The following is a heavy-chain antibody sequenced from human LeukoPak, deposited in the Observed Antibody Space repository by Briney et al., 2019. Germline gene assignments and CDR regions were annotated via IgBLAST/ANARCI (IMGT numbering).Heavy chain of an antibody. CDR2: IKQDGSEK. CDR3: ARDFSHGGWSYYFDY. J-gene: IGHJ4*02. V-gene: IGHV3-7*01. D-gene: IGHD6-19*01. Sequence: GGSLRLSCAASGFTFSSYWMSWVRQAPGKGLEWVANIKQDGSEKYYVDSVKGRFTISRDNAKNSLYLQMNSLRAEDTAVYYCARDFSHGGWSYYFDYWGQGALVTVSS. CDR1: GFTFSSYW.